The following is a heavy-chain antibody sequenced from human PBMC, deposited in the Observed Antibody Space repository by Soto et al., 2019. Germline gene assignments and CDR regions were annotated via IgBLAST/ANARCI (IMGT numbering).Heavy chain of an antibody. CDR1: GFTFSSYA. CDR3: AKDDNSSSDGWFDP. J-gene: IGHJ5*02. D-gene: IGHD6-6*01. V-gene: IGHV3-23*01. CDR2: VSGSGGST. Sequence: PGGSLRLSCAASGFTFSSYARSWVRQAPGKGLEWVSAVSGSGGSTYYADSVKGRFTISRDNSKNTLYLQMNSLRAEDTAVYYCAKDDNSSSDGWFDPWGQGTLVTVSS.